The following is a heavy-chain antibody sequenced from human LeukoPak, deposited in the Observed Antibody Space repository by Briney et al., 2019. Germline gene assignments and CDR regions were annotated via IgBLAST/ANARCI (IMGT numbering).Heavy chain of an antibody. CDR1: GFPFSSHG. CDR2: ISGNGSDK. D-gene: IGHD3/OR15-3a*01. J-gene: IGHJ4*02. Sequence: GRSLRLSCAASGFPFSSHGMHWVRQAPGKGLEWVAVISGNGSDKYYADSVQGRFTISRDNSKKTLYLQMNSLRPEDTAVYYCAKDSFRQMLIYHFDDWGQGTLVIVSS. CDR3: AKDSFRQMLIYHFDD. V-gene: IGHV3-30*18.